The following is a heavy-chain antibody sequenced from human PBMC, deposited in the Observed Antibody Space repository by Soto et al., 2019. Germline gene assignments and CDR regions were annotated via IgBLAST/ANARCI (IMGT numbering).Heavy chain of an antibody. J-gene: IGHJ4*02. CDR3: ATVRGITMVRGVIKTMGRYYFDY. D-gene: IGHD3-10*01. CDR2: FDPEDGET. CDR1: GYTLTELS. V-gene: IGHV1-24*01. Sequence: GASVKVSCKVSGYTLTELSMHWVRQAPGKGLEWMGGFDPEDGETMYAQKFQGRVTMTEDTSTDTAYMELSSLRSEDTAVYYCATVRGITMVRGVIKTMGRYYFDYWGQGTLVTVSS.